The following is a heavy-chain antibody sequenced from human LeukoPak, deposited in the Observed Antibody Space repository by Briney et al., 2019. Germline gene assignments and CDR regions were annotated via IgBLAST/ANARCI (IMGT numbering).Heavy chain of an antibody. CDR1: GFTFSNAW. V-gene: IGHV3-15*01. CDR2: IKSKTDGSTT. CDR3: TTSGKYYYDSSGYYYSTYFDY. J-gene: IGHJ4*02. Sequence: GGSLRLSCAASGFTFSNAWMRWVRQAPGKGLEWVGRIKSKTDGSTTYYAAPVKGRFTISRDDSKNTLYLQMHSLKTEDTAVYYCTTSGKYYYDSSGYYYSTYFDYWGQGTLVTVSS. D-gene: IGHD3-22*01.